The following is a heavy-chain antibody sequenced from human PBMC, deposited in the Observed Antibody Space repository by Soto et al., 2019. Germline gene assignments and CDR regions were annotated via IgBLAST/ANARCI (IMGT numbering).Heavy chain of an antibody. J-gene: IGHJ4*02. Sequence: GGSLRLSCAASGFTFSSYAMSWVRQAPGKGLEWVSAISGSGGSTYYADSVKGRFTISRDNSKNTLYLQMNSLRAEDTAVYYCAGEPLYDFWSGYSGPLDYWGQGTLVTVSS. D-gene: IGHD3-3*01. V-gene: IGHV3-23*01. CDR1: GFTFSSYA. CDR3: AGEPLYDFWSGYSGPLDY. CDR2: ISGSGGST.